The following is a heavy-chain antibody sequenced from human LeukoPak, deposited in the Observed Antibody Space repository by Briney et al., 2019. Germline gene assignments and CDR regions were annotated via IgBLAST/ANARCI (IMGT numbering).Heavy chain of an antibody. CDR2: IYYSGST. J-gene: IGHJ4*02. Sequence: SETLSLTCTVSGGSISSSSYYWGWIRQPPGKGLEWIGSIYYSGSTYYNPSLKSRVTISVDTSKNQFSLKLSSVTAADTAVYYCARDRRYNWNDDFDYWGQGTLVTVSS. CDR3: ARDRRYNWNDDFDY. CDR1: GGSISSSSYY. V-gene: IGHV4-39*02. D-gene: IGHD1-1*01.